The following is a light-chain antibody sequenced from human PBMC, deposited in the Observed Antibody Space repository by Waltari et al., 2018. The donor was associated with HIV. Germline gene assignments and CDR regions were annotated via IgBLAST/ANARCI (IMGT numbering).Light chain of an antibody. V-gene: IGKV3-15*01. J-gene: IGKJ2*01. CDR1: RDLTTN. CDR2: DAS. Sequence: VMTQSPSTLSVSPGETATLSCRASRDLTTNLAWFQQRSGQSPRLLIYDASTRVTGIPGRFSGSGSGTQFTLTIANFQSEDFAVYYCQQYYTWPYTFGRGAKVEI. CDR3: QQYYTWPYT.